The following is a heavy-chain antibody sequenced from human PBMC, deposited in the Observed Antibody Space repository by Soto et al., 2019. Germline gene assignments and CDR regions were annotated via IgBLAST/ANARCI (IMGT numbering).Heavy chain of an antibody. CDR1: GGSISGSY. Sequence: QVQLQESGPGLVKPSENLSLTCTVSGGSISGSYWSWIRQPAGKGLEWIGRMYNSERTNYNPSLKSRVTMSMDTSKNQFSLKLTSVTAADTAVYFCAREPLAHSYFDFWGRGALVTVSS. J-gene: IGHJ4*02. CDR3: AREPLAHSYFDF. CDR2: MYNSERT. V-gene: IGHV4-4*07.